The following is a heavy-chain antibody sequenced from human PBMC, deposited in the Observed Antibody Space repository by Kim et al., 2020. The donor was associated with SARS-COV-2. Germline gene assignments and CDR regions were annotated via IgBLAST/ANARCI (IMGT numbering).Heavy chain of an antibody. CDR3: ARVRDDYGDYGRGGWFDP. V-gene: IGHV4-59*01. J-gene: IGHJ5*02. Sequence: SETLSLTCTVSGGSISSYYWSWIRQPPGKGLEWIGYIYYSGSTNYNPSLKSRVTISVDTSKNQFSLKLSSVTAADTAVYYCARVRDDYGDYGRGGWFDPWGQGTLVTVSS. CDR2: IYYSGST. CDR1: GGSISSYY. D-gene: IGHD4-17*01.